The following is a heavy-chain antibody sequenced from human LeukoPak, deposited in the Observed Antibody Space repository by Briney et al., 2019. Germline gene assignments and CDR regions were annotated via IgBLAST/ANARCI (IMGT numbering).Heavy chain of an antibody. CDR1: GYTLTELS. CDR2: FGPEDGET. J-gene: IGHJ4*02. V-gene: IGHV1-24*01. CDR3: ATSIAAAGTFTYFDY. Sequence: ASVKVSCKVSGYTLTELSMHWVRQAPGKGLEWMGGFGPEDGETIYAQKFQGRVTMTEDTSTDTAYMELSSLRSEDTAVYYCATSIAAAGTFTYFDYWGQGTLVTVSS. D-gene: IGHD6-13*01.